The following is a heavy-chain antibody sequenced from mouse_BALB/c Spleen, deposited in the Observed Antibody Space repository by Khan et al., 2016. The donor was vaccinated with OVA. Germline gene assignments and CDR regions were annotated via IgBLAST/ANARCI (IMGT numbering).Heavy chain of an antibody. Sequence: QVQLQQSGPELVKPGASVKMSCKASGYSFTDYIISWVKQRTGQGLQWIGEIYPGSGSLYSNEKFKGKATLTADKSSNTAYMPLSSLTSESAAVYFCTRRCYGSSYPGFAYWRQGTLVTVSA. D-gene: IGHD1-1*01. CDR3: TRRCYGSSYPGFAY. CDR2: IYPGSGSL. J-gene: IGHJ3*01. V-gene: IGHV1-77*01. CDR1: GYSFTDYI.